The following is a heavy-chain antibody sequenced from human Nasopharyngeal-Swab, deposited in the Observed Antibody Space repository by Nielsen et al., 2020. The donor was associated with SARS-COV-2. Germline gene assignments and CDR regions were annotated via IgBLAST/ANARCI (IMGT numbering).Heavy chain of an antibody. CDR1: GFTFNDYW. D-gene: IGHD3-16*02. V-gene: IGHV3-7*01. CDR3: ARAMITFGGVISPFDP. CDR2: IKQDGSEK. Sequence: GESLKISCAASGFTFNDYWMTWVRRAPGKGLEWVAIIKQDGSEKSCVDSVKGRFIISRDNAKSSLYLQMNSLRAEDTAVYYCARAMITFGGVISPFDPWGQGTLVTVSS. J-gene: IGHJ5*02.